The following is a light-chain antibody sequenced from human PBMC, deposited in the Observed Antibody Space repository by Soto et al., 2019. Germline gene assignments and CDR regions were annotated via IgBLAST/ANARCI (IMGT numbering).Light chain of an antibody. CDR3: LLHNYYPCL. CDR2: VAS. CDR1: QAIGND. J-gene: IGKJ1*01. Sequence: DIQMTQSPSSLAASVGDRVTITCRASQAIGNDVGWYQQKPGKDPKRLIYVASRLQSVVPSRFSGRGFETEFTLTLSGLQPEDLATFYCLLHNYYPCLFGQGTRVEI. V-gene: IGKV1-17*01.